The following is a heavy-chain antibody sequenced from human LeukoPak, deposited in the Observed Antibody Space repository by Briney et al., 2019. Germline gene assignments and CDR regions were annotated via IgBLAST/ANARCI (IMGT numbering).Heavy chain of an antibody. V-gene: IGHV3-7*01. CDR1: GFTFSSYW. J-gene: IGHJ4*02. CDR2: IKQDGSEK. D-gene: IGHD3-3*01. CDR3: ARDRGIYDFWSGYLTPSFFDY. Sequence: GGSLRLSCAASGFTFSSYWMSWVRQAPGEGLEWVANIKQDGSEKYYVDSVKGRFTISRDNAKNSLYLQMNSLRAEDTAVYYCARDRGIYDFWSGYLTPSFFDYWGQGTLVTVSS.